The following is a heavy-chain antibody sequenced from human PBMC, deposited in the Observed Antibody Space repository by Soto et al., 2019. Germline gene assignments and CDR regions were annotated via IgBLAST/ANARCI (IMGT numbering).Heavy chain of an antibody. J-gene: IGHJ6*02. CDR3: ARGRTDRGYSGYDYGEYYYYYGMDV. V-gene: IGHV1-69*06. D-gene: IGHD5-12*01. Sequence: ASVKVSCKASGGTFSSYAISWVRQAPGQGLEWMGGIIPIFGTANYAQKFQGRVTITADKSTSTAYMELSSLRSEDTAVYYCARGRTDRGYSGYDYGEYYYYYGMDVWGQGTTVTVSS. CDR2: IIPIFGTA. CDR1: GGTFSSYA.